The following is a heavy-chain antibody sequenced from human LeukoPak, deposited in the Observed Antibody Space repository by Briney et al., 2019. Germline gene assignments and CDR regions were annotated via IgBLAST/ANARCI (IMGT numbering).Heavy chain of an antibody. J-gene: IGHJ4*02. Sequence: ASVKVSCKASGYTFTSYGISWMRQAPGQGLEWMGWISAYNGNTNYAQKLQGRVTMTTDTSTSTVYMELRSLRSDDTAVYYCARGSPPRRNYDSRGYYSYYFDYWGQGTLVTVSS. CDR3: ARGSPPRRNYDSRGYYSYYFDY. D-gene: IGHD3-22*01. CDR1: GYTFTSYG. V-gene: IGHV1-18*01. CDR2: ISAYNGNT.